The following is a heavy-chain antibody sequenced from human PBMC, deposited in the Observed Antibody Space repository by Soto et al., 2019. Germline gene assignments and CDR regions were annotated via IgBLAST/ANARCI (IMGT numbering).Heavy chain of an antibody. CDR2: IYPGDSDT. Sequence: GESLKISCKGSGYSFTSYWIGWVRQMPGKGLEWMGIIYPGDSDTRYSPSFQGQVTISADKSISTAYLQWSSLKASDTAMYYCACHRGSGLGAYYCRVMDVWGKGTTVTVSS. D-gene: IGHD6-19*01. CDR1: GYSFTSYW. J-gene: IGHJ6*04. V-gene: IGHV5-51*01. CDR3: ACHRGSGLGAYYCRVMDV.